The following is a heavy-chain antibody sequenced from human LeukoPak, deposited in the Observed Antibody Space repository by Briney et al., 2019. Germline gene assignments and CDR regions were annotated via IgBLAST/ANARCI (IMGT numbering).Heavy chain of an antibody. Sequence: ASETLSLTCSVSGGYISSSYWSWIRQPPGKGLEWIGYIDYRGSTYNNPSLKSRVTISLDTSKNQFSLRLSSVTAADTAVYYCARAIEVGAMTPFDYWGQGTLVTVSS. CDR2: IDYRGST. CDR3: ARAIEVGAMTPFDY. CDR1: GGYISSSY. J-gene: IGHJ4*02. V-gene: IGHV4-59*08. D-gene: IGHD1-26*01.